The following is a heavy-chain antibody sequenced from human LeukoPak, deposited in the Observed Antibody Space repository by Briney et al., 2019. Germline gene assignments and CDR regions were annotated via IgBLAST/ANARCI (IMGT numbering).Heavy chain of an antibody. CDR1: GFTFGEYS. V-gene: IGHV3-49*04. CDR3: NRWHISGVSYSNV. D-gene: IGHD2-15*01. CDR2: IRKQDGTT. J-gene: IGHJ4*02. Sequence: PGRSLRLSCTASGFTFGEYSMSWVRQAPGKGLEWVGFIRKQDGTTEYAASVRGRFTISRDESNRIAYLQMNSLKTEDTVVYHCNRWHISGVSYSNVWGQGTLVTVSS.